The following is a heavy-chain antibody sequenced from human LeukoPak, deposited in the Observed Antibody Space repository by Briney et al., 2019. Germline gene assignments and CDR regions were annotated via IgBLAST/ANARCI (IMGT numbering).Heavy chain of an antibody. CDR2: ISADGGST. CDR1: GFTFSSYW. CDR3: AKESGKFDY. Sequence: GGSLRLSCAASGFTFSSYWMHWVRQAPGKGLEWVSLISADGGSTFSADSVKGRFSLSRDNSKNSLYLQMNSLRSEDTAMYYCAKESGKFDYWGQGTLVAVSS. V-gene: IGHV3-43*02. J-gene: IGHJ4*02.